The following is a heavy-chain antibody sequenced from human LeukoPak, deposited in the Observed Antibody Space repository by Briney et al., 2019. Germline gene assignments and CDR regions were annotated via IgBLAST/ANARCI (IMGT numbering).Heavy chain of an antibody. D-gene: IGHD3-3*01. V-gene: IGHV3-48*01. Sequence: GGSLRLSCAASGFTFSSYSMNWVRQAPGKGLEWVSYISSSSSTIYYADSVKGRFTISRDNAKNSLYLQMNSLRAEDTAVYYCAAQRAVRFLEWLPFDYWGQGTLVTVSS. J-gene: IGHJ4*02. CDR2: ISSSSSTI. CDR1: GFTFSSYS. CDR3: AAQRAVRFLEWLPFDY.